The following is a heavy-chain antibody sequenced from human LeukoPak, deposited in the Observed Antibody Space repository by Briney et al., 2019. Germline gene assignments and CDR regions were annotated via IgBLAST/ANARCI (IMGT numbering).Heavy chain of an antibody. Sequence: SETLSLTCSVSGDSVSRSDSYWDWIRQPPGKGLEWIGTIYYSGGTYYSPSLKSRVTMSVDPSNNQFSLNLRSVTAADTAVYYCARRRYYDGSGYLEWGQGTLLGVSS. CDR1: GDSVSRSDSY. J-gene: IGHJ1*01. V-gene: IGHV4-39*01. D-gene: IGHD3-22*01. CDR2: IYYSGGT. CDR3: ARRRYYDGSGYLE.